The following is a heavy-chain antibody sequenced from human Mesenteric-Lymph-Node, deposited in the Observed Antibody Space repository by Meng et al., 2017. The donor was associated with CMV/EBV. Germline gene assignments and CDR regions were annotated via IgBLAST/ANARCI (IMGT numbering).Heavy chain of an antibody. CDR1: GASVSSGNYY. J-gene: IGHJ5*02. V-gene: IGHV4-61*01. CDR2: IFSSGRT. D-gene: IGHD2-2*02. CDR3: ARGLYFS. Sequence: LSLTCSVSGASVSSGNYYWNWIRQSPGKGLEWIGYIFSSGRTTYNPSLRSRVTISLDKSENQLSLRLTSLTPADTAVYYCARGLYFSWGQGTLVTVSS.